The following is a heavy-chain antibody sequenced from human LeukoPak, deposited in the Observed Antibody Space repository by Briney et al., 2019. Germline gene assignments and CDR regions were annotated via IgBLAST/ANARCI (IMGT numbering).Heavy chain of an antibody. CDR3: ARDQDSSSGWFDP. Sequence: SVKVSCKASGGTFTSYAISWVRQAPGQGLEWMGGIIPIFGTANYAQKFQGRVTITTDESTSTAYMELSSLRSEDTAVYYCARDQDSSSGWFDPWGQGTLVTVSS. J-gene: IGHJ5*02. V-gene: IGHV1-69*05. CDR2: IIPIFGTA. CDR1: GGTFTSYA. D-gene: IGHD6-6*01.